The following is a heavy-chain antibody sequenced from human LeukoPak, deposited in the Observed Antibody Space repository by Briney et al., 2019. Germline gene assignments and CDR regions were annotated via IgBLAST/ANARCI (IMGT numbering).Heavy chain of an antibody. D-gene: IGHD3-9*01. V-gene: IGHV3-23*01. CDR2: ISGSGGST. Sequence: PGGSLRLSCAASGFTFSSYAMSWVRQAPGKGLEWVSAISGSGGSTYYADSVKGRFTISRDNSKNTLYLQMYSLRAEDTAVYYCASRYYDILSGYYGPLDYWGQGTLVTVSS. J-gene: IGHJ4*02. CDR1: GFTFSSYA. CDR3: ASRYYDILSGYYGPLDY.